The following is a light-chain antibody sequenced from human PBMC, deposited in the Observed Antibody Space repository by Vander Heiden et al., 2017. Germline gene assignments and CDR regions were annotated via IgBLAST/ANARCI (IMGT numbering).Light chain of an antibody. V-gene: IGKV1-39*01. CDR2: AAS. CDR1: QSISSY. J-gene: IGKJ4*01. Sequence: QMTQSPCSLSASISARVSITCRASQSISSYLNWYQQKPGKAPKLLIYAASSLQSGVPSRFSGSGSGTDFTLTISSVQPEDFATYYCLQSYSTPFTFGAGTKVEIK. CDR3: LQSYSTPFT.